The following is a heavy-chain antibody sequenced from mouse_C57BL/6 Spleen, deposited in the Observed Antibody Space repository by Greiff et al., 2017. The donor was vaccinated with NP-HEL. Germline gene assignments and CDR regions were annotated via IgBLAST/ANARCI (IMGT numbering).Heavy chain of an antibody. J-gene: IGHJ1*03. CDR2: IDPETGGT. D-gene: IGHD2-12*01. CDR3: TRDDGVLYWYFDV. CDR1: GYTFTDYE. V-gene: IGHV1-15*01. Sequence: QVQLQQSGAELVRPGASVTLSCKASGYTFTDYEMHWVKQTPVHGLEWIGAIDPETGGTAYNQKFKGKAILTADKSSSTAYMELRSLTSEDSAVYYCTRDDGVLYWYFDVWGTGTTGTVSS.